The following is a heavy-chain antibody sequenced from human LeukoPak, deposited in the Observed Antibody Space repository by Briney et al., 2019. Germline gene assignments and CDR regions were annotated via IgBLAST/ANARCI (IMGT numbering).Heavy chain of an antibody. CDR3: ARGRYYDFWSGYGNYNWFDP. J-gene: IGHJ5*02. CDR1: GGSISSSSFY. Sequence: SETLSLTCTVSGGSISSSSFYWGWIRQPPGKGLEWIGSAYYRGSTYYNPSLKSRVTISVDTSKNQLSLMLSSVTAADTAVYYRARGRYYDFWSGYGNYNWFDPWGQGTLVTVSS. V-gene: IGHV4-39*01. CDR2: AYYRGST. D-gene: IGHD3-3*01.